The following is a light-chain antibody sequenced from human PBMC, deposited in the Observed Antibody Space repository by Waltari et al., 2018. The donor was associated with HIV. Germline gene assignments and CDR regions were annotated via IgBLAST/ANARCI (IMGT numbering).Light chain of an antibody. V-gene: IGLV1-44*01. J-gene: IGLJ3*02. CDR3: AAWDDSLNGHWV. CDR2: SDT. CDR1: SSNIGRNT. Sequence: QSVLTQPPSASGPPGQRVTMSCSGSSSNIGRNTVNWYQQLPGTAPKLLILSDTQRPSGFPDRFSGSKSGTSASLAISGLQSEDEGDYYCAAWDDSLNGHWVFGGGTRVTVL.